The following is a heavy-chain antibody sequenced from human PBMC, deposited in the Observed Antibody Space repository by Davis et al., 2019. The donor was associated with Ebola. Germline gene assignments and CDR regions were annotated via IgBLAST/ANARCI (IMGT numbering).Heavy chain of an antibody. Sequence: GESLKISCAASGFTFSTYWMSWVRQAPGKGLEWVSRIINDGSSTNYADSVKGRFTISRDNSKNSLYLQMNSLRTEDTALYYCAKGHQDYGMDVWGQGTTVTVSS. J-gene: IGHJ6*02. CDR3: AKGHQDYGMDV. CDR2: IINDGSST. V-gene: IGHV3-74*01. CDR1: GFTFSTYW.